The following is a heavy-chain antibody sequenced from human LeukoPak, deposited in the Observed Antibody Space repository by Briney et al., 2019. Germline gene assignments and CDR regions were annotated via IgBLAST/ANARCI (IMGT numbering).Heavy chain of an antibody. J-gene: IGHJ4*02. CDR1: GFTFSSYT. CDR3: ARDRNYDYIWGSYRPDYFDY. CDR2: ISSSSSYI. D-gene: IGHD3-16*02. V-gene: IGHV3-21*01. Sequence: PGGSLRLSCAASGFTFSSYTMNWVRQAPGKGLEWVSSISSSSSYIYYADSVKGRFTISRGNAKNSLYLQMNSLRAEDTAVYYCARDRNYDYIWGSYRPDYFDYWGQGTLVTVSS.